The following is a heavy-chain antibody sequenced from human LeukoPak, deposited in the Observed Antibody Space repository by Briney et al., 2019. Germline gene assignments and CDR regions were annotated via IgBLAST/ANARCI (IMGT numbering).Heavy chain of an antibody. Sequence: SETLSLTCTVSGGSISSSYWSWIRQPPGKGLEWIGYIYYSGSTNYNPSLKNRVTISVDTSKNQFSLKLSSVTAADTAVYYCASLIYGDYVFFDPWGQGTLVTVSS. CDR1: GGSISSSY. CDR2: IYYSGST. D-gene: IGHD4-17*01. CDR3: ASLIYGDYVFFDP. V-gene: IGHV4-59*01. J-gene: IGHJ5*02.